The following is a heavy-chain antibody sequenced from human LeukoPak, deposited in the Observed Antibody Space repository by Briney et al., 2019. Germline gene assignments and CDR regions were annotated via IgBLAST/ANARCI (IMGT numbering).Heavy chain of an antibody. D-gene: IGHD3-10*01. V-gene: IGHV3-7*04. Sequence: GGSLRLSCAASEFTFNRYWMSWVRQAPGKGLEWVADIKHDGSEAHYVDSVKGRFTISRDNAKNSLSLQMNSLNVDDTGVYFCTRDALFGSGRTHLDFWSQGTLVSVSS. CDR3: TRDALFGSGRTHLDF. J-gene: IGHJ4*02. CDR2: IKHDGSEA. CDR1: EFTFNRYW.